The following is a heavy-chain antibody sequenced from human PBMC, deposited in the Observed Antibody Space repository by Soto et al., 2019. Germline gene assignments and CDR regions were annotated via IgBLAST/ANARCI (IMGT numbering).Heavy chain of an antibody. CDR2: IYHSGST. CDR1: GGSISSSNW. D-gene: IGHD3-16*01. CDR3: ARDLGAANYGMDV. Sequence: SETLSLTCAVSGGSISSSNWWRWVRQPPGKGLEWIGEIYHSGSTNYNPSLKSRVTISVDKSKNQFSLKLSSVTAADTAVYYCARDLGAANYGMDVWGQGTTVTVSS. J-gene: IGHJ6*02. V-gene: IGHV4-4*02.